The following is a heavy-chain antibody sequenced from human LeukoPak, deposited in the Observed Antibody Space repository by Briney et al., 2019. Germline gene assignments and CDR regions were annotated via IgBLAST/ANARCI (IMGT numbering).Heavy chain of an antibody. CDR3: ARSGRGVDSFYFYMDV. D-gene: IGHD3-10*01. CDR1: GFTFSSYS. V-gene: IGHV3-7*01. Sequence: GGSLRLSCAASGFTFSSYSMNWVRQAPGKGLEWVANIKHDGSEKQDGSEKNYVDSVKGRFTISRDNAKNSLYLQMNSLRAEDTAVYYCARSGRGVDSFYFYMDVWGKGTTVTVSS. J-gene: IGHJ6*03. CDR2: IKHDGSEKQDGSEK.